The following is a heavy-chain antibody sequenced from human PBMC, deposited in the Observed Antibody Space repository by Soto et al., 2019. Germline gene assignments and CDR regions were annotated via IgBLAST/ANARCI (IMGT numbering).Heavy chain of an antibody. Sequence: QVQLQESGPGLVKPSETLSLTCTVSSGSVGSGGYYWGWIRQSPVKGLEWIGHMYYSGRTNSNPSLRSRVTIAVGTSNTQFSLNLSSVTAADTASDYCARVCLEDVCSLAENWFDPWGQGTLVTVSS. CDR2: MYYSGRT. D-gene: IGHD1-1*01. CDR3: ARVCLEDVCSLAENWFDP. J-gene: IGHJ5*02. CDR1: SGSVGSGGYY. V-gene: IGHV4-61*08.